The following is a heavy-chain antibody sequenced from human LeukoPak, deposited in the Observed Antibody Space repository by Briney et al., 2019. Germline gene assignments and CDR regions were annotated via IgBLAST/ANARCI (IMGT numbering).Heavy chain of an antibody. CDR3: ARGGRITGTTSLFDY. Sequence: SETLSLTCSVSGGSNSSYYWSWIRQPPGKELEWIGEINHSGSTNYNPSLKSRVTISVDTSKNQFSLQLSSVTAADTAVYYCARGGRITGTTSLFDYWGQGTLVTVSS. D-gene: IGHD1-20*01. CDR1: GGSNSSYY. CDR2: INHSGST. J-gene: IGHJ4*02. V-gene: IGHV4-34*01.